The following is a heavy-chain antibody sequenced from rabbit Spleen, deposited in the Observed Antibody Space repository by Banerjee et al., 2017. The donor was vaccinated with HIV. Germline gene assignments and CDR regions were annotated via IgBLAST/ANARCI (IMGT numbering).Heavy chain of an antibody. Sequence: QEQLEESGGDLVQPEGSLTLTCKASGFSLSSDYYICWVRQAPGKGLEWIACINTNDGDTDYANWPKGRFTISKTSSTTVTLQMTGLTAADTATYFCARDTSSSFSSYGMDLWGQGTLVTVS. V-gene: IGHV1S45*01. J-gene: IGHJ6*01. CDR2: INTNDGDT. D-gene: IGHD1-1*01. CDR1: GFSLSSDYY. CDR3: ARDTSSSFSSYGMDL.